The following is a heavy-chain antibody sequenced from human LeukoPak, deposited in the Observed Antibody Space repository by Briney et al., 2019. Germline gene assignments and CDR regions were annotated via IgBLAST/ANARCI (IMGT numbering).Heavy chain of an antibody. D-gene: IGHD6-19*01. J-gene: IGHJ4*02. V-gene: IGHV1-18*01. Sequence: ASVKVSCKASGYTFTSYGISWVRQAPGQGLEWMGWISAYNGNTNYAQKLQGRVTMTTDTSTSTAYMELRSLRSDDTAVYYWARDWQPGYSSGWYSGWGQGTLVTVSS. CDR1: GYTFTSYG. CDR2: ISAYNGNT. CDR3: ARDWQPGYSSGWYSG.